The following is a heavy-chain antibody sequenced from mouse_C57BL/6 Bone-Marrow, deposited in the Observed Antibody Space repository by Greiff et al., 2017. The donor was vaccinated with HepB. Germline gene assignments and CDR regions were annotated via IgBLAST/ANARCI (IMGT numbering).Heavy chain of an antibody. V-gene: IGHV1-55*01. CDR3: ANKVITTVVAPRYFDV. Sequence: QVQLQQPGAELVKPGASVKMSCKASGYTFTSYWITWVKQRPGQGLEWIGDIYPGSGSTNYNEKFKSKATLTVDTSSSTAYMQLSSLTSEDSAVYYCANKVITTVVAPRYFDVWGTGTTVTVSS. J-gene: IGHJ1*03. CDR2: IYPGSGST. D-gene: IGHD1-1*01. CDR1: GYTFTSYW.